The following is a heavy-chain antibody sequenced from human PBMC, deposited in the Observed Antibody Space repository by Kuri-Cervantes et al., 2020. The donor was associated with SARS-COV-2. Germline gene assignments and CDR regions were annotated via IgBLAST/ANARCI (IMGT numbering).Heavy chain of an antibody. V-gene: IGHV3-30*02. CDR1: GFTFSSYG. CDR2: IRYDGSNK. CDR3: ASESGYSYGYDY. D-gene: IGHD5-18*01. J-gene: IGHJ4*02. Sequence: GESLKISGAASGFTFSSYGMHWVRQAPGKGLEWVAFIRYDGSNKYYADSVKDRFTISRDNSKNTLYLQMNSLRAEDTAVYYCASESGYSYGYDYWGQGTLVTVSS.